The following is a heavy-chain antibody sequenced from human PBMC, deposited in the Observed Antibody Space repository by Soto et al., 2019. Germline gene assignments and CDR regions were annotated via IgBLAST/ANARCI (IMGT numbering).Heavy chain of an antibody. CDR3: ARRGRGSGSYYSALPYYYYYGMDV. Sequence: SVKVSCKASGGTFSSYAISWVRQAPGQGLEWMGGIIPIFGTANYAQKFQGRVTITADESTSTAYMELSSLRSEDTAVYYCARRGRGSGSYYSALPYYYYYGMDVWGQGTTVTVSS. J-gene: IGHJ6*02. D-gene: IGHD3-10*01. CDR1: GGTFSSYA. CDR2: IIPIFGTA. V-gene: IGHV1-69*13.